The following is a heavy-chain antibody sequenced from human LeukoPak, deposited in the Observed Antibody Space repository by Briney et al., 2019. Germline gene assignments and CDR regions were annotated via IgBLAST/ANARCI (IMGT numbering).Heavy chain of an antibody. Sequence: PSETLSLTCAVYGGSFSGYYWSWIRQPPGKGLEWIGEINHSGSTNYTPYLKSRVTISTDTSKNQITLKLSSVTAAETAVYYCARGRGSTSFHYYYCGMDVWGQGTTVTVSS. D-gene: IGHD2-2*01. CDR2: INHSGST. V-gene: IGHV4-34*01. J-gene: IGHJ6*02. CDR3: ARGRGSTSFHYYYCGMDV. CDR1: GGSFSGYY.